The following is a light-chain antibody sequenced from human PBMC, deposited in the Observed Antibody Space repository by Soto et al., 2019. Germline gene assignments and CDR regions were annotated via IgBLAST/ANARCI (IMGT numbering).Light chain of an antibody. Sequence: QSALTQPPSASGTPGQRVTISCSGSSSNIGSNTVHWYQQLPGTAPKPLIYSNNQRPSGVPDRFSGSKSGTSASLAISGLQSEDEADYYCAAWDDSLNGPVFGGGTKVTVL. CDR2: SNN. V-gene: IGLV1-44*01. CDR1: SSNIGSNT. CDR3: AAWDDSLNGPV. J-gene: IGLJ2*01.